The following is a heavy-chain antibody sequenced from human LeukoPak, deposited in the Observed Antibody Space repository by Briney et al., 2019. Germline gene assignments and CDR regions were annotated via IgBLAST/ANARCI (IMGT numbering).Heavy chain of an antibody. CDR3: AREKNDIVLTSYFFDY. CDR1: GFTFEDYD. J-gene: IGHJ4*02. Sequence: PGGSLRLSCAASGFTFEDYDMNWVRQAPGKGLEWVSVIYDSGNTYYANSAKGRFTISRDNSKNTVYLQMNSLRAEDTAVYFCAREKNDIVLTSYFFDYWGQGTLVTVSS. V-gene: IGHV3-53*01. CDR2: IYDSGNT. D-gene: IGHD5-12*01.